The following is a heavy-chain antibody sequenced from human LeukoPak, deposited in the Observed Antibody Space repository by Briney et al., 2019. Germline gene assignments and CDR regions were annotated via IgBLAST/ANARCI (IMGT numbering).Heavy chain of an antibody. CDR3: AKDLRVGATTHYFDY. J-gene: IGHJ4*02. CDR2: ISGSGGST. CDR1: GYTFSSYA. D-gene: IGHD1-26*01. V-gene: IGHV3-23*01. Sequence: PGGSLRLSCAASGYTFSSYAMSWVRQAPGKGLEWVSAISGSGGSTYYADSVKGRFTISRDNSKNTLYLQMNSLRAEDTAVYYCAKDLRVGATTHYFDYWGQGTLVTVSS.